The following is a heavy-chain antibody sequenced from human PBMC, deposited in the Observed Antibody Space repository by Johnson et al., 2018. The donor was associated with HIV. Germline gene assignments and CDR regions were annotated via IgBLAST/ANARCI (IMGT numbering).Heavy chain of an antibody. D-gene: IGHD5-12*01. CDR1: GFTFSNAW. Sequence: VQLVESGGGVVQPGRSLRLSCAASGFTFSNAWMNWVRQAPGKGLEWVSGINWNGGGTGYADSVKGRFTISRDNAKNSLYLQMNSLRAEDTAMFYCARAPGYPDAFDIWGQGTMVTVSS. CDR3: ARAPGYPDAFDI. V-gene: IGHV3-20*04. J-gene: IGHJ3*02. CDR2: INWNGGGT.